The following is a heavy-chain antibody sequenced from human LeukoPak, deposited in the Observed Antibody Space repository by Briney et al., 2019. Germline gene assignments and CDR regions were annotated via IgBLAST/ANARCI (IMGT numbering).Heavy chain of an antibody. J-gene: IGHJ6*02. Sequence: PGRSLRLSCAASGFTFDDYAMHWVRQAPGKGLEWVSGISWNSGSIGYADSVKGRFTISRDNAKNSLYLQMNSLRAEDTALYYCAKDNDGDPKNYYYGMDVWGQGTTVTVSS. V-gene: IGHV3-9*01. CDR3: AKDNDGDPKNYYYGMDV. D-gene: IGHD4-17*01. CDR1: GFTFDDYA. CDR2: ISWNSGSI.